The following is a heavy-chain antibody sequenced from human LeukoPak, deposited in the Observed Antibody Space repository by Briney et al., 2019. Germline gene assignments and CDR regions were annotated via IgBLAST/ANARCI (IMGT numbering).Heavy chain of an antibody. V-gene: IGHV1-18*01. D-gene: IGHD3-3*01. Sequence: GASVKVSCKASGHTFTSYGISWVRQAPGQGLEWRGWISAYNGNTNYAQKLQGRVTMTTETSPSTAYIELRRLRSDDTAVYYCARDPGWDFWSGYYTPSFDYWGQGTLVTVSS. CDR2: ISAYNGNT. CDR3: ARDPGWDFWSGYYTPSFDY. CDR1: GHTFTSYG. J-gene: IGHJ4*02.